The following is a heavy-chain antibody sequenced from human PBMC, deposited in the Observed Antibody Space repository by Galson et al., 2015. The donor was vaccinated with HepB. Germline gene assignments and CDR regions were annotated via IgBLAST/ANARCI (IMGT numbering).Heavy chain of an antibody. J-gene: IGHJ6*02. CDR1: GGSVSSSNW. V-gene: IGHV4-4*02. Sequence: ETLSLTCAVSGGSVSSSNWWSWVRQPPGKGLECIGEIYHSGYTNYNPSLKSRVTISVDKSKNQFSLNLSSVTAADTAVYYCARGRQEWPGGYGMDVWGQGTTVTVSS. CDR3: ARGRQEWPGGYGMDV. D-gene: IGHD3-3*01. CDR2: IYHSGYT.